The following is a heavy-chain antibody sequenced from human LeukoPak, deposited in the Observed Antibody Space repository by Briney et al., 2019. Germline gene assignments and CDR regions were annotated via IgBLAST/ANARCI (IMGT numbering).Heavy chain of an antibody. Sequence: PGGSLRLFCAASGYLFRSFDMHWVRQALGKGLEGVAVISCDGSNKSYADSVKGRFTICRDNSKNTQYLKMNSLRAEDTAEYYCTRDFPSFDGAYCYGSGSVVIRLWGQSTLVSV. V-gene: IGHV3-30-3*01. CDR2: ISCDGSNK. D-gene: IGHD3-10*01. CDR3: TRDFPSFDGAYCYGSGSVVIRL. CDR1: GYLFRSFD. J-gene: IGHJ1*01.